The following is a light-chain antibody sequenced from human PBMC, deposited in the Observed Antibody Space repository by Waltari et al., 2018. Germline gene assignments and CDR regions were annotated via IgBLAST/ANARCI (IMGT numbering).Light chain of an antibody. J-gene: IGKJ1*01. Sequence: DVVMTQSPLSLPVTLGQPASISCKSSQSLVHSDGKTYLNWFQQRPGQSPRRLISKVSNRDSGVPDRFSGSRSCTDVTLKISSGEAEDVGVDYCRQGTHWPPWTFGQGTKVEIK. CDR3: RQGTHWPPWT. CDR1: QSLVHSDGKTY. V-gene: IGKV2-30*02. CDR2: KVS.